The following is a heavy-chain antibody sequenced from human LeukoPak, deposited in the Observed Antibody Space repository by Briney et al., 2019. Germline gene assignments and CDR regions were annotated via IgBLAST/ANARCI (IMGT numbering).Heavy chain of an antibody. CDR3: ASNYYGSGSLDY. J-gene: IGHJ4*02. V-gene: IGHV4-59*08. CDR2: IYYSGST. CDR1: GGSISSYY. Sequence: PSETLSLTCTVSGGSISSYYWSWIRQPPGKGLEWIGYIYYSGSTNYNPSLKSRVTISVDTSKNQFSLKLSSVTAADTAVNYCASNYYGSGSLDYWGQGNLVTVSS. D-gene: IGHD3-10*01.